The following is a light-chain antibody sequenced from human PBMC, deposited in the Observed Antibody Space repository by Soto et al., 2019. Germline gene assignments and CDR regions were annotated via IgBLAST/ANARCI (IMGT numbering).Light chain of an antibody. J-gene: IGLJ2*01. Sequence: SYELTQPPSVSVSPGQTARITCSGDSLPKQYVYWYHQKLGQAPVLVICKDTVRPSGIPERFSGSTSGTTVTLTITGVQAEDEGDYYCQSADSSATFRDVVFGGGTKVTVL. V-gene: IGLV3-25*03. CDR2: KDT. CDR1: SLPKQY. CDR3: QSADSSATFRDVV.